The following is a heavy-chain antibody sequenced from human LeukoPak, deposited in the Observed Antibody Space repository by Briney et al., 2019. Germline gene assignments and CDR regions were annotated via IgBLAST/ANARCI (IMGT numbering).Heavy chain of an antibody. CDR2: IHYTGST. CDR1: GGSISSYY. Sequence: SETLSLTCTVSGGSISSYYWSWIRQFPGKGLECIGYIHYTGSTNYNPSLKSRVTISVDKSKNQFSLKLSSVTAADTAVYYCARSYGNLESYYYYYYMDVWGKGTTVTVSS. V-gene: IGHV4-59*12. CDR3: ARSYGNLESYYYYYYMDV. J-gene: IGHJ6*03. D-gene: IGHD4-11*01.